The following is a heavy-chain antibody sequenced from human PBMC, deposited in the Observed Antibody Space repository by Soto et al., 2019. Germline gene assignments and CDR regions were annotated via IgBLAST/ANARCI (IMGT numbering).Heavy chain of an antibody. J-gene: IGHJ6*02. V-gene: IGHV1-18*04. Sequence: ASVKVSCKASGYTFTTYTISWVRQAPGQGLEWMGWISAYNGDTNYAQKLQGRVTMTTDTSTSTAYMELRSLRSDDTAAYYCARVKQLWLGGMDVWGQGTTVTVSS. D-gene: IGHD5-18*01. CDR3: ARVKQLWLGGMDV. CDR2: ISAYNGDT. CDR1: GYTFTTYT.